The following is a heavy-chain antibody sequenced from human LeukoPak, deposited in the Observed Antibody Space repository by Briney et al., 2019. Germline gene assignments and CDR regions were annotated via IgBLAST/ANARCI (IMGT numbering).Heavy chain of an antibody. J-gene: IGHJ4*02. CDR2: ISGSGGST. Sequence: PGGSLRLSCAASGFTFSSYAMSWVRQAPGKGLEWVSAISGSGGSTYYADSVKGRFTISRENSKNTLYLQMNSLKADDTAVYYCVATFSSDSSGRYWGQGTLVTVSS. CDR3: VATFSSDSSGRY. CDR1: GFTFSSYA. D-gene: IGHD3-22*01. V-gene: IGHV3-23*01.